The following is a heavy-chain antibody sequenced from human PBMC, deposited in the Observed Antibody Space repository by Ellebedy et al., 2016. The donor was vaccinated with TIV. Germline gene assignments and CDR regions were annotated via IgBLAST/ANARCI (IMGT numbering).Heavy chain of an antibody. V-gene: IGHV1-69*04. Sequence: AASVKVSCKASGGSFSTYAISWVRQAPGQGLEWMGRIMPILGLASYAQNFQGRVTITADKSTSTAYMELSSLRSEDTALYYCARWGVYSGTFQGPFDFWGQGTLVTVSS. CDR3: ARWGVYSGTFQGPFDF. J-gene: IGHJ4*02. CDR2: IMPILGLA. CDR1: GGSFSTYA. D-gene: IGHD5/OR15-5a*01.